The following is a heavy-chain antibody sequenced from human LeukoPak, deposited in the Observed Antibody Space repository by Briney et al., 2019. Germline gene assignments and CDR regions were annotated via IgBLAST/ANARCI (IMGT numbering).Heavy chain of an antibody. V-gene: IGHV4-34*01. CDR3: ARRRWVDY. D-gene: IGHD5-24*01. CDR1: GGPFRDYY. Sequence: SETLSLTCAVYGGPFRDYYWNWIRQPPGKGLEWIGEIDHSGTTNYNPSLKSRVTISVDTSKNQFSLKLSSVTAADTAVYYCARRRWVDYWGQGTPVTVSS. CDR2: IDHSGTT. J-gene: IGHJ4*02.